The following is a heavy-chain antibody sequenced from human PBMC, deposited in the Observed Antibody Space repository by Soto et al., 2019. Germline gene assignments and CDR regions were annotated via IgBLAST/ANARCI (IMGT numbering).Heavy chain of an antibody. CDR2: ISSSSSTI. V-gene: IGHV3-48*02. CDR1: GFTFSSYS. Sequence: PGGSLRLSCAASGFTFSSYSMNWVRQAPGKGLEWVSYISSSSSTIYYADSVKGRFTISRDNAKNSLYLQMNSLRDEDTAVYYCARDRVGYSSSWSYGMDVWGQGTTVTVSS. J-gene: IGHJ6*02. CDR3: ARDRVGYSSSWSYGMDV. D-gene: IGHD6-13*01.